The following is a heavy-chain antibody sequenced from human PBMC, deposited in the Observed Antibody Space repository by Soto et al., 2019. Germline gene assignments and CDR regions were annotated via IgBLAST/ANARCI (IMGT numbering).Heavy chain of an antibody. Sequence: PGGSLRLSCAASGFTFSSYAMSWVRQAPGKGLEWVSAISGSGGSTYYADPVKGRFTISRDNSKNTLYLQMNSLRAEDTAVYYCAKKGYYDSSAPDYWGQGTLVTVSS. CDR1: GFTFSSYA. V-gene: IGHV3-23*01. CDR2: ISGSGGST. D-gene: IGHD3-22*01. CDR3: AKKGYYDSSAPDY. J-gene: IGHJ4*02.